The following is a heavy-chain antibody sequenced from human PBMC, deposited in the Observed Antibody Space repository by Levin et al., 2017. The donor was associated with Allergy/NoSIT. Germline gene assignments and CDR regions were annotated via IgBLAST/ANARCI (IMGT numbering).Heavy chain of an antibody. D-gene: IGHD3-10*01. V-gene: IGHV4-61*02. CDR2: IYSSGSA. CDR1: GGSISSGSYY. CDR3: ARAEVGSEH. Sequence: SSETLSLTCKVSGGSISSGSYYWSWIRQPAAKGLEWIGRIYSSGSANYNPSLKSRVTISVDTSKNQVSLKLSSVTAADTAVYYCARAEVGSEHWGQGTLVTVSS. J-gene: IGHJ4*02.